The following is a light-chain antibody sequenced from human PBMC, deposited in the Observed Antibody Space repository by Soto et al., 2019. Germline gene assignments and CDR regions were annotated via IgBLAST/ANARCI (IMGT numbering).Light chain of an antibody. CDR2: DVT. CDR1: SSDVGGYNY. V-gene: IGLV2-11*01. J-gene: IGLJ3*02. CDR3: CSHAGGSSWV. Sequence: QSVLTQHASVSGSPGQSITISCTGTSSDVGGYNYVSWYQHHPTKAPKLIIYDVTKRPSGVPDRFSGSKSGSTASLTISGLQAEDEADYYCCSHAGGSSWVFGGGTKLTVL.